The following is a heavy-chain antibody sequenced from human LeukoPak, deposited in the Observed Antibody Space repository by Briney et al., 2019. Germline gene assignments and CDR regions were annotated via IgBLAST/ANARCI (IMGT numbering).Heavy chain of an antibody. CDR2: IKQDGSEK. CDR3: AKDKSYDSSGQVT. V-gene: IGHV3-7*03. Sequence: PGGSLRLSCAGSGFTFSRYWMSWVRQAPGKGLEWVANIKQDGSEKYYVDSVKGRFTISRDNAKNSLYLQMNSLRAEDTALYYCAKDKSYDSSGQVTWGQGTLVTVSS. J-gene: IGHJ5*02. D-gene: IGHD3-22*01. CDR1: GFTFSRYW.